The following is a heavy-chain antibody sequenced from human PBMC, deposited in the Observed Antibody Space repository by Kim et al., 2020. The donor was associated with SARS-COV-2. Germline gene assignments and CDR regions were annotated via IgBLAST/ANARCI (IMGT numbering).Heavy chain of an antibody. D-gene: IGHD6-6*01. Sequence: AASVKGRFTISGDASKNTAYLQMNSLKTEDTAVYYCTRRGEYSSSSDFDYWGQGTLVTVSS. CDR3: TRRGEYSSSSDFDY. V-gene: IGHV3-73*01. J-gene: IGHJ4*02.